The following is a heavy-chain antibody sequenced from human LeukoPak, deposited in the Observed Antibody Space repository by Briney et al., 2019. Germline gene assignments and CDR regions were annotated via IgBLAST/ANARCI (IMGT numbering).Heavy chain of an antibody. CDR1: GYTFTYRY. V-gene: IGHV1-45*02. Sequence: SVKVSCKASGYTFTYRYLHWVRQAPGQALEWMGWIIPVNGNTNYAQTFQDRVTITRDRSMSTAYMKLSSLRSEDTAMYYCASLEGYSYGLDAFDIWGQGTMVTVSS. CDR3: ASLEGYSYGLDAFDI. CDR2: IIPVNGNT. D-gene: IGHD5-18*01. J-gene: IGHJ3*02.